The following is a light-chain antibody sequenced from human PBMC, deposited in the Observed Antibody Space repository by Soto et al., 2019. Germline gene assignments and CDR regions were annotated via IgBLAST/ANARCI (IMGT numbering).Light chain of an antibody. Sequence: EIVMTQSPATLSVSPGETATLSCRASQSISSKVAWYQQKPGQAPRLIXYGASTRATGIPVRFSGSGSGTELTLTITSLQSEDFAVYYCQEYNNWHPITFGGGTKVDI. CDR2: GAS. V-gene: IGKV3-15*01. CDR3: QEYNNWHPIT. J-gene: IGKJ4*01. CDR1: QSISSK.